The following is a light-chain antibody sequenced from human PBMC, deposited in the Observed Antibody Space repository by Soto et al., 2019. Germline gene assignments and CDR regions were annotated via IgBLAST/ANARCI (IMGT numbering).Light chain of an antibody. CDR3: SSYTSSSTRV. CDR2: EVS. V-gene: IGLV2-14*01. Sequence: QSALTQPASVSGSPGQSITISCTGTSSDVGGYNYVSWYQQHPGKAPKLMIYEVSNRPSGVSNRFSGSKSGNTASLTISGLQAEDEVDYYCSSYTSSSTRVFGGWTKLTVL. CDR1: SSDVGGYNY. J-gene: IGLJ3*02.